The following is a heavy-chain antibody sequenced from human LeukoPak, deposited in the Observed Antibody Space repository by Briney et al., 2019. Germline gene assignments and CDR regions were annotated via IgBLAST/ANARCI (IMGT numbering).Heavy chain of an antibody. Sequence: SETLSLTCAVYGGSFSGYYWSWIRQPPGKGLEWIGEINHSGSTNYNPSLKSRVTISVDTSKNQFSLKLSSVTAADTAVYYCASLYYGDYGPSFDYWGQGTLVTVSS. CDR2: INHSGST. CDR3: ASLYYGDYGPSFDY. J-gene: IGHJ4*02. D-gene: IGHD4-17*01. CDR1: GGSFSGYY. V-gene: IGHV4-34*01.